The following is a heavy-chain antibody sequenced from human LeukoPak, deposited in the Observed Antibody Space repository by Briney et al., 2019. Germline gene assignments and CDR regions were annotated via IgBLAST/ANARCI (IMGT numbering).Heavy chain of an antibody. CDR2: IKQDGRDK. Sequence: GGSLRLSCAASGFTFRMSWVRQAPGKGLEWVANIKQDGRDKYYVDSAKGRFTISRDHAQNSLYLQMNSLRAEDTAVYYCARVDGHAHWFDPWGQGTRVTVFS. CDR3: ARVDGHAHWFDP. V-gene: IGHV3-7*03. J-gene: IGHJ5*02. CDR1: GFTFR.